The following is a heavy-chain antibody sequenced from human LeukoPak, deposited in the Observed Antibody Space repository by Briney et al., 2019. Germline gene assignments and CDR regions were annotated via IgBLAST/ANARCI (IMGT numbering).Heavy chain of an antibody. CDR2: INPGGSSI. J-gene: IGHJ4*02. D-gene: IGHD1-14*01. Sequence: GGSLRLSCAPSGFTFSSYWMHWVRQVPGRGLVWVARINPGGSSITYADSVKGRFTISRDNAKNTLYLQMDSLRAEDTGVYYCARSNQADDYWGQGTLVTVSS. CDR3: ARSNQADDY. V-gene: IGHV3-74*01. CDR1: GFTFSSYW.